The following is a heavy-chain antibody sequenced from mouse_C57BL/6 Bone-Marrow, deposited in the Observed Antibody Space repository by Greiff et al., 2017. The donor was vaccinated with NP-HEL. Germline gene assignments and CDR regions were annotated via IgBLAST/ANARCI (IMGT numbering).Heavy chain of an antibody. CDR2: ISSGGDSI. V-gene: IGHV5-9-1*02. CDR1: GFTFSSYA. CDR3: TRDRNWYFDV. J-gene: IGHJ1*03. D-gene: IGHD2-14*01. Sequence: DVMLVESGEGLVKPGGSLKLSCAASGFTFSSYAMSWVRQTPEKRLEWVAYISSGGDSIYYADNVKGRFTIPSDNARNTLYLQLSILKSEDKAMYYCTRDRNWYFDVWGTGTTVTVSS.